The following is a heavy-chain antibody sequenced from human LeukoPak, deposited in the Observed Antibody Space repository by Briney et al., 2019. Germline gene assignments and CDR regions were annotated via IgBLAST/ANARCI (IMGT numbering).Heavy chain of an antibody. CDR3: AEDRLFSSGRDVH. CDR1: GFTFSSYA. V-gene: IGHV3-23*01. J-gene: IGHJ4*02. CDR2: ISGSGENT. D-gene: IGHD6-19*01. Sequence: GGSLRLSCAASGFTFSSYAMSWVRQAPGKGLEWVSGISGSGENTYYVDSVKGRFTISRDNYKNTLYLQMTNLRVEDTAVYFCAEDRLFSSGRDVHWGEGTLVSVCS.